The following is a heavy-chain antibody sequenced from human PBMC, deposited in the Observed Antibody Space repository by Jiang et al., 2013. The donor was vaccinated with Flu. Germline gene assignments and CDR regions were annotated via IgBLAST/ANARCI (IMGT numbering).Heavy chain of an antibody. CDR1: GYSISSGYY. Sequence: TLSLTCAVSGYSISSGYYWGWIRQPQEGLEWIGSIYHSGSTYYNPSLKSRVTISVDTSKNQFSLKLSSVTAADTAVYYCASLPRLARYYYYGMDVWGQGTTVTVSS. D-gene: IGHD3-9*01. V-gene: IGHV4-38-2*01. J-gene: IGHJ6*02. CDR3: ASLPRLARYYYYGMDV. CDR2: IYHSGST.